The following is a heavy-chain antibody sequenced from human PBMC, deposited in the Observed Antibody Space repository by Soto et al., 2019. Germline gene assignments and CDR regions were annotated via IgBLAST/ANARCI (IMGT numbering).Heavy chain of an antibody. CDR3: TTDLWRIAVVVGSTGYFNP. CDR1: GFTFSDAW. D-gene: IGHD2-15*01. V-gene: IGHV3-15*01. CDR2: IKSKSDGGTT. J-gene: IGHJ5*02. Sequence: GGSLRLSCAASGFTFSDAWMSWVRQAPGKGLDWAGRIKSKSDGGTTEYAAPVRGRFTISRDDSKNTLYLQMNSLKAEDTAVYYCTTDLWRIAVVVGSTGYFNPWGQGTPVTVSS.